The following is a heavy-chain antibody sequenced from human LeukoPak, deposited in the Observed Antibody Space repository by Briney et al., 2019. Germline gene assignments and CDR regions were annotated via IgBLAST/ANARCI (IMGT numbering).Heavy chain of an antibody. V-gene: IGHV6-1*01. CDR3: ARAEAYGNNWLDP. Sequence: SQTLSLTCAISGDSVSSNSAAWNWIRQSPSRGLEWLGRTYYRSKWYNDYAASVTSRITIKSDTSKNQFSLQLNSVTPEDTAVYYCARAEAYGNNWLDPWGQGTLVTVSS. CDR2: TYYRSKWYN. CDR1: GDSVSSNSAA. J-gene: IGHJ5*02. D-gene: IGHD1-14*01.